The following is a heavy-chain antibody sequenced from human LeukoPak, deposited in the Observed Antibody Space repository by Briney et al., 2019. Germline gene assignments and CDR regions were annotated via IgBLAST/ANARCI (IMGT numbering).Heavy chain of an antibody. CDR1: GYTFTSYG. CDR2: ISDYNGNT. Sequence: ASVKVSCKASGYTFTSYGISWVRQAPGQGLEWMGWISDYNGNTNYAQKLQGRVTMTTDTSTSTAYMELRSLRFDDTAVYYCARDGCSSTSCSLSGYYGMDVWGQGTTVTVSS. D-gene: IGHD2-2*01. J-gene: IGHJ6*02. V-gene: IGHV1-18*01. CDR3: ARDGCSSTSCSLSGYYGMDV.